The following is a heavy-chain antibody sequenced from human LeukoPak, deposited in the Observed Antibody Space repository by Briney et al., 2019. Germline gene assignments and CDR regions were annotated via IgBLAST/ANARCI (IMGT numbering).Heavy chain of an antibody. J-gene: IGHJ4*02. CDR3: ARVAYSDESRDY. V-gene: IGHV3-7*05. CDR1: ASIFNRNW. Sequence: PGGSLRLSCAASASIFNRNWYRSWRQAPGKGLEWVANIKPDGSEKKYVDSVKGRFTISRDNAKNSLYLQMSSLRAEHTAVYYCARVAYSDESRDYWGQGTLVTVSS. CDR2: IKPDGSEK. D-gene: IGHD4-17*01.